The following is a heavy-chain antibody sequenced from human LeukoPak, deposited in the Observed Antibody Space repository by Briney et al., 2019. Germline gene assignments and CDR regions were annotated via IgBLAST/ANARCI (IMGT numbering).Heavy chain of an antibody. CDR2: INPNSGGT. V-gene: IGHV1-2*02. CDR1: GYTFTGYY. Sequence: GASVKVSCKASGYTFTGYYMHWVRQAPGQGPEWMGWINPNSGGTNYAQKFQGRVTMTRDTSISTAYMELSRLRSDDTAVYYCARWQDGGVPAAIRGSFAFDIWGQGTMVTVSS. D-gene: IGHD2-2*02. CDR3: ARWQDGGVPAAIRGSFAFDI. J-gene: IGHJ3*02.